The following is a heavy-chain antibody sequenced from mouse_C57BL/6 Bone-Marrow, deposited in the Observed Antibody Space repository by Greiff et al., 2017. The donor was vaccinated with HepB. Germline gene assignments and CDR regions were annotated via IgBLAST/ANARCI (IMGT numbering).Heavy chain of an antibody. CDR2: IDPSDSYT. Sequence: QVQLQQPGAELVMPGASVKLSCKASGYTFTSYWMHWVKQRPGQGLEWIGEIDPSDSYTNYNQKFKGKSTLTVDKSSSTAYMQLSSLKSEDSAVYYSAGDLSYAMDYWGQGTSVTVSS. CDR1: GYTFTSYW. V-gene: IGHV1-69*01. J-gene: IGHJ4*01. CDR3: AGDLSYAMDY.